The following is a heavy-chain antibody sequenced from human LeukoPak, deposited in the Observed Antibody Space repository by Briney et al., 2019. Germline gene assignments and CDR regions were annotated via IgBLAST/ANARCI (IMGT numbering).Heavy chain of an antibody. J-gene: IGHJ4*02. D-gene: IGHD3-16*01. CDR2: ISNSNSYI. V-gene: IGHV3-21*01. CDR1: GFTFSSYS. CDR3: ARGTYGGSSFDY. Sequence: TGGSLRLSCAASGFTFSSYSMNWVRQAPGKGLEWVSSISNSNSYIYYADSVKGRFTISRDNAKNPLYLQMNSLRAEDTAVYYCARGTYGGSSFDYWGQGTLVTVSS.